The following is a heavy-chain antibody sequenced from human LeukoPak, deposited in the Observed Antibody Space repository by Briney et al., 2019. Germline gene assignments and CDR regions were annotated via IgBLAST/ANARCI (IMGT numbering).Heavy chain of an antibody. CDR1: GGTFSDYT. Sequence: SVKVSCKASGGTFSDYTISWVRQAPGQGLEWMGRIIPTLGVVNYAEKFQGGVTISADKSANTAYMELSSLRSDDTAVYYCAGTTRFRGLIITPYFFDFWGQGTLVTVSS. D-gene: IGHD3-10*01. CDR2: IIPTLGVV. V-gene: IGHV1-69*02. CDR3: AGTTRFRGLIITPYFFDF. J-gene: IGHJ4*02.